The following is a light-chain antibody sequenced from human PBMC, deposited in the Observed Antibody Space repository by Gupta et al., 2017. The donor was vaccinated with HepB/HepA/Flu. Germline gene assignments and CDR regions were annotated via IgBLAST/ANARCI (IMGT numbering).Light chain of an antibody. CDR1: QSISSH. J-gene: IGKJ5*01. CDR3: QKCDSTPIT. Sequence: DIQMTQSPSSLSASVGDRVTITCRASQSISSHLNWYQHLPGQAPKLLIYDVFSLQSGVPSRFSGSGSGTDFTLTISMLQRDDVATYYCQKCDSTPITFGRGTQVEIK. V-gene: IGKV1-39*01. CDR2: DVF.